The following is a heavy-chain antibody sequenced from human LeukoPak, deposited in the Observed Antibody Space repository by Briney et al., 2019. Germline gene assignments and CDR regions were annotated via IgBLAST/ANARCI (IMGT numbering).Heavy chain of an antibody. CDR2: ISYSGST. J-gene: IGHJ4*02. Sequence: SETLSLTCTVSGGSIGSSSYYWGWIRQPPGKGLEWIGSISYSGSTYYNPSLKSRVTISVDTSKNQFSLNLSSVTAADTAVYYCARHDIIAVAFSYWGQGTLVTVSS. V-gene: IGHV4-39*01. CDR1: GGSIGSSSYY. D-gene: IGHD6-19*01. CDR3: ARHDIIAVAFSY.